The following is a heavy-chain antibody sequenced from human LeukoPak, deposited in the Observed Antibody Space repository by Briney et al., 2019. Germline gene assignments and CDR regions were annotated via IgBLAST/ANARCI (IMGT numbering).Heavy chain of an antibody. CDR3: AKDIPRSGWAFDY. Sequence: GGSLRLSCAASGFTFSNYAMSWVRQAPGKGLEWVSHISDSGGSTDYADSVKGRFTISRDNSKNTLYLQMNSLRVEDTTVYYCAKDIPRSGWAFDYWGQGTLVTVSS. V-gene: IGHV3-23*01. CDR1: GFTFSNYA. J-gene: IGHJ4*02. D-gene: IGHD6-25*01. CDR2: ISDSGGST.